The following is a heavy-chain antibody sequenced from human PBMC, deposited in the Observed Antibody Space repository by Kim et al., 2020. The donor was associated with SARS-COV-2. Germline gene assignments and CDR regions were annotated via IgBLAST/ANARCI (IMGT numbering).Heavy chain of an antibody. CDR2: ISGSGDST. CDR3: AKGQGLLWFGELLDS. Sequence: GGSLRLSCAASRFTFNSYAMSWVRQAPGKGLEWVSDISGSGDSTYYADSVKGRFTISRDNSKNTLYLQMNSLRAEDTAVYYCAKGQGLLWFGELLDSWGQRALVTVSS. CDR1: RFTFNSYA. J-gene: IGHJ4*02. V-gene: IGHV3-23*01. D-gene: IGHD3-10*01.